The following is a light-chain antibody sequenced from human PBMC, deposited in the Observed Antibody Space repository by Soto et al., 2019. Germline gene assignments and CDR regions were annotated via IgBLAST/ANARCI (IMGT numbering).Light chain of an antibody. CDR3: CSYAASSTYV. J-gene: IGLJ1*01. V-gene: IGLV2-23*02. Sequence: QSALTQPASVSGSLGQSITISCTGTSSDVGSYNLVSWYQQHPGKAPKLMIYDVTKRPSGVSDRFSGSRSGKTASLTISGLQAEDESDYYCCSYAASSTYVFGSGTQLTVL. CDR2: DVT. CDR1: SSDVGSYNL.